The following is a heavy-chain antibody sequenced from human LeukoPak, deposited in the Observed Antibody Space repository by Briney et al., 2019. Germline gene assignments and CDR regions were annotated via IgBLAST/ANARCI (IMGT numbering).Heavy chain of an antibody. CDR1: GFTLSNYD. J-gene: IGHJ6*03. CDR3: ARGGYYYYMDV. CDR2: IGTAGDT. Sequence: GGALRLSCAASGFTLSNYDMHWVRQATGKGLEWVSAIGTAGDTYYPGSVKGRFTISRENAKNSLYLQMNSLRAGDTAVYYCARGGYYYYMDVWGKGTTVTVSS. V-gene: IGHV3-13*01.